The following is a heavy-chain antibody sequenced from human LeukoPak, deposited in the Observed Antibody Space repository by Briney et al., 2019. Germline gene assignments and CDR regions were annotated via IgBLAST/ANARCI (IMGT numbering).Heavy chain of an antibody. Sequence: GRSLRLSCAASGFTFSRYDIHWVRQAPGKGLEWVAVISYDGSNKYYADSVKGRFTISRDNSKNTLYLQMNSLRAEDTAVYYCEGATISLTRAYFDYWGQGTLVTVSS. CDR1: GFTFSRYD. J-gene: IGHJ4*02. V-gene: IGHV3-30-3*01. CDR3: EGATISLTRAYFDY. D-gene: IGHD2/OR15-2a*01. CDR2: ISYDGSNK.